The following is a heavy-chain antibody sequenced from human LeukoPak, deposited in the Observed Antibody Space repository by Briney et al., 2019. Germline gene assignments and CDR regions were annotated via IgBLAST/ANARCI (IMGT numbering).Heavy chain of an antibody. D-gene: IGHD3-22*01. V-gene: IGHV3-23*01. J-gene: IGHJ4*02. CDR1: GFTFSSYA. CDR3: AKVTGSGSGYYGAFDY. Sequence: AGSLRLSCAASGFTFSSYAMSWVRQAPGKGLEWVSAISGSGGSTYYADSVKGRFTISRDNSKNTLYLQMNSLRAEDTAVYYCAKVTGSGSGYYGAFDYWGQGTLVTVSS. CDR2: ISGSGGST.